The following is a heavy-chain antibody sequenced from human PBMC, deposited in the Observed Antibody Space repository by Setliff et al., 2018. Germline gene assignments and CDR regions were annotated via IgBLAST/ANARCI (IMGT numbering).Heavy chain of an antibody. CDR1: GFNFSINDMTYG. V-gene: IGHV3-21*01. Sequence: PGGSLRLSCAASGFNFSINDMTYGMSWVRQAPGKGLQWVSGISGNSGSTYYAASVKGRFTISRDNAKNSLYLQMNSLRAEDTAVYYCARDVYDFRTGLADPWGQGTLVTVSS. CDR2: ISGNSGST. CDR3: ARDVYDFRTGLADP. D-gene: IGHD3-3*01. J-gene: IGHJ5*02.